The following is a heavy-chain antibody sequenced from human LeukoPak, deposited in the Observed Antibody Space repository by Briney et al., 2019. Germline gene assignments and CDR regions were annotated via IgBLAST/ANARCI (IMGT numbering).Heavy chain of an antibody. CDR3: ARTAAEHYYYGMDV. Sequence: GGSLRLSCAASGFTFSSYGMHWVRQAPGKGLEWVAVIWYDGSNKYYADSVKGRFTISRDSSKNTLYLQMNSLRAEDTAVYYCARTAAEHYYYGMDVWGQGTTVTVSS. CDR2: IWYDGSNK. V-gene: IGHV3-33*01. D-gene: IGHD6-13*01. J-gene: IGHJ6*02. CDR1: GFTFSSYG.